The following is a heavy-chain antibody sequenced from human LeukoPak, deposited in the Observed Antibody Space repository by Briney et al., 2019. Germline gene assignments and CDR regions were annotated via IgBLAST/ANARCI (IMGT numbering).Heavy chain of an antibody. Sequence: GGSLRLSCEASEFTFSNYNMNWVRQAPGQRLEWVSSITSSSTYVFYADSVKGRFTISRDNAQNSLYLQMNSLRAEDTAVYYCARDNLQWELLGGVDYWGQGTLVTVSS. CDR1: EFTFSNYN. CDR2: ITSSSTYV. J-gene: IGHJ4*02. V-gene: IGHV3-21*01. CDR3: ARDNLQWELLGGVDY. D-gene: IGHD1-26*01.